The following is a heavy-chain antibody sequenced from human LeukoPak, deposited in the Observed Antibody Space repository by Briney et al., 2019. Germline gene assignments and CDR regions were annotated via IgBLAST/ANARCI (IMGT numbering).Heavy chain of an antibody. CDR1: GGSISSYY. D-gene: IGHD2-2*01. J-gene: IGHJ6*03. V-gene: IGHV4-59*01. Sequence: SETLSLTCTVSGGSISSYYWSWIRQPPGKGLEWIGYIYYSGSTNYNPSLKSRVTISVDTSKNQFSLKLSSVTAADTAVYYCARVVVPAATSYYYYYYMDVWGKGTTVTVSS. CDR2: IYYSGST. CDR3: ARVVVPAATSYYYYYYMDV.